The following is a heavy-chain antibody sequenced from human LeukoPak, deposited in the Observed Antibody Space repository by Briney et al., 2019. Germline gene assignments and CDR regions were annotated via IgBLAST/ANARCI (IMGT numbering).Heavy chain of an antibody. D-gene: IGHD3-9*01. CDR2: IHHSGST. Sequence: PSDTLSLICALSGHPIRSGYYWGRIRPPPGKGLEWIGIIHHSGSTYYNPSRKSRFTISVDTSKNQFSLKLRSVIAADTAVYYCARDRWYDSVTGYYGRSANWFDPWGQGTLVTVSS. J-gene: IGHJ5*02. CDR1: GHPIRSGYY. CDR3: ARDRWYDSVTGYYGRSANWFDP. V-gene: IGHV4-38-2*02.